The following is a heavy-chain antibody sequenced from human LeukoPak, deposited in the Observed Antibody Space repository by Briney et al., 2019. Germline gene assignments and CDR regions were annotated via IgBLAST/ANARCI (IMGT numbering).Heavy chain of an antibody. CDR3: ARIMTTVTSSSAPANWFDP. V-gene: IGHV1-18*01. CDR2: ISAYNGNT. J-gene: IGHJ5*02. CDR1: GYTFTSYG. Sequence: ASVKVSCKASGYTFTSYGISWVRQAPGQGLEWMGWISAYNGNTNYAQKLQGRVTMTTDTSTSTAYMEVRSLRSDDTAVYCCARIMTTVTSSSAPANWFDPWGQGTLVTVSS. D-gene: IGHD4-11*01.